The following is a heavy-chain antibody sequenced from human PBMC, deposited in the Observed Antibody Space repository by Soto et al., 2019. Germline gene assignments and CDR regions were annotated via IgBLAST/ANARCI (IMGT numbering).Heavy chain of an antibody. V-gene: IGHV3-33*01. CDR2: IWYDGSNK. J-gene: IGHJ4*02. CDR3: ARDGSAYYDSSGYYKRFDY. D-gene: IGHD3-22*01. Sequence: SLRLSCAASGFTFSSYGMHWVRQAPGKGLEWVAVIWYDGSNKYYADSVKGRFTISRDNSKNTLYLQMNSLRAEDTAVYYCARDGSAYYDSSGYYKRFDYWGQGTLVTVSS. CDR1: GFTFSSYG.